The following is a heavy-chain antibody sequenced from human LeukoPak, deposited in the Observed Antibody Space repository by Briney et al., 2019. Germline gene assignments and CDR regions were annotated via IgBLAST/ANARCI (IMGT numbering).Heavy chain of an antibody. Sequence: GASVTVSCTASGYTFTGYYMHWVRQAPGQGLEWMGWINPTGGSTGYAQKFQGRVTMTRDMSTSTDYMELSSLRSEDTAIYYCARDNSVGDNAWWFDPWGQGTLVTVSS. J-gene: IGHJ5*02. V-gene: IGHV1-46*01. CDR2: INPTGGST. D-gene: IGHD1-26*01. CDR1: GYTFTGYY. CDR3: ARDNSVGDNAWWFDP.